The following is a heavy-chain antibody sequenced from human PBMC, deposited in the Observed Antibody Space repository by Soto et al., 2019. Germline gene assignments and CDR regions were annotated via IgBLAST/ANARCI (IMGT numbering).Heavy chain of an antibody. D-gene: IGHD6-13*01. J-gene: IGHJ6*02. CDR3: ARVIHPWQQLVSDYYSGMDV. CDR2: ISYDGSN. Sequence: QVQLVEAGGGVVQPGRSLRLSCAASGFTFSTYAMHWVRQDPGTGLEGVAVISYDGSNNYADSVKGRFTISRDNSKNTLYLQLNSLRAEDTAVYHCARVIHPWQQLVSDYYSGMDVWCQGTTVTVAS. V-gene: IGHV3-30-3*01. CDR1: GFTFSTYA.